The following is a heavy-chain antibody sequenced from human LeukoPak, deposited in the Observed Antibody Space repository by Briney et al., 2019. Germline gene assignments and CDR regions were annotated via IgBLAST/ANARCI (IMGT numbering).Heavy chain of an antibody. CDR2: ISGSGGST. V-gene: IGHV3-23*01. CDR1: GFTFSSYA. Sequence: PGGSLRLSCAASGFTFSSYAMSWARQAPGKGLEWVSGISGSGGSTYYADSVKGRYTISRDNSMNTLNLQMNSLRAEDTAVYYCAKDHTVTTDVTYYYYGMDVWGQGTTVTVSS. J-gene: IGHJ6*02. CDR3: AKDHTVTTDVTYYYYGMDV. D-gene: IGHD4-11*01.